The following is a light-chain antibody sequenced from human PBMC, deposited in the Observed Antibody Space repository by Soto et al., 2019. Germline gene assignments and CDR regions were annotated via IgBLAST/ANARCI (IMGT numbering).Light chain of an antibody. J-gene: IGLJ3*02. CDR3: SSYTPRSRL. Sequence: QSVVTQPPSVSGAPGQRVTISCTGNNSNLGAGYDVHWYQQLPGAAPKLVIFGNRNRPSGVPERFSGSKSGTSASLAITGLQAEDEADYYCSSYTPRSRLFGGGTKVTVL. V-gene: IGLV1-40*01. CDR2: GNR. CDR1: NSNLGAGYD.